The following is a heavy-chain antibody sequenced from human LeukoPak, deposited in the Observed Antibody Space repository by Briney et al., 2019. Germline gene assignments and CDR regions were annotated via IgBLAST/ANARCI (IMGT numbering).Heavy chain of an antibody. CDR3: ARTGIIGYCSGGSCPFDY. CDR1: GGSISSYY. J-gene: IGHJ4*02. CDR2: IFYSRST. D-gene: IGHD2-15*01. Sequence: KPSETLSLTCTVSGGSISSYYWSWIRQPPGKGLECIGYIFYSRSTNYNPSLKSRVTISVDTSKKNQFSLKLSSVTAADTAVYYCARTGIIGYCSGGSCPFDYWGQGTLVTVSS. V-gene: IGHV4-59*01.